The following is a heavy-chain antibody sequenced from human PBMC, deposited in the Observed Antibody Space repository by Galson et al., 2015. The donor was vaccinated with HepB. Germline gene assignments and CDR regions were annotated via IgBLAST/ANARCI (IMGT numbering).Heavy chain of an antibody. CDR2: IYPGDSDT. CDR1: GYKFTSLW. Sequence: QSGAEVKKPGESLKISCKDSGYKFTSLWIGCVRQMPGIGLEYMGIIYPGDSDTRYSPSFQGQVTISADKSISTAYLQWSSLKASDTAIYYCARYRAGEVGNFDYWGQGTLVTVSS. CDR3: ARYRAGEVGNFDY. J-gene: IGHJ4*02. V-gene: IGHV5-51*01. D-gene: IGHD7-27*01.